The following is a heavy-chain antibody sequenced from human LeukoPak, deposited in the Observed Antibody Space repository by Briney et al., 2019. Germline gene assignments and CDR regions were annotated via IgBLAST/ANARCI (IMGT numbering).Heavy chain of an antibody. Sequence: PSQTLSLTCTVSGGSISSGDYYWSWIRQPPGKGLEWIGYIYYSGSTYYNPSLKSRVTISVDTSKNQFSLKLSSVTAADTAAYYCARGRIDYYYYMDVWGKGTTVTVSS. CDR2: IYYSGST. CDR3: ARGRIDYYYYMDV. J-gene: IGHJ6*03. V-gene: IGHV4-30-4*08. CDR1: GGSISSGDYY.